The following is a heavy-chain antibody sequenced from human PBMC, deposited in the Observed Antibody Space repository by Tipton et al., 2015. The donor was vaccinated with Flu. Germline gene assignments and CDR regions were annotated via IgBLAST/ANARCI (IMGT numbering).Heavy chain of an antibody. CDR2: ITSSGSTK. D-gene: IGHD3-3*01. V-gene: IGHV3-48*03. CDR1: GFTFDRYE. Sequence: SLRLSCAASGFTFDRYEMTWVRQAPGKGLEWVSYITSSGSTKNYADSVKGRFTLSRDNAKSSLFLQMDSLRDEDTAVYYCARVFNDFSLDSWGQGTAVTVSS. CDR3: ARVFNDFSLDS. J-gene: IGHJ4*02.